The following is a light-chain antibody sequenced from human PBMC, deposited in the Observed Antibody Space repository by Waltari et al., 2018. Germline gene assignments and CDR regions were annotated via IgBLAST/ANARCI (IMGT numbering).Light chain of an antibody. V-gene: IGLV3-21*02. CDR2: DDS. CDR3: HVWDSSTDTWG. Sequence: SYILTQPPSVSEAPGQTAKITCVGDNIGAKRVHWYHQKSGQAPVLLVYDDSDRPSGSPERFSGSNSGNTATLTISRVEAGDEADYYCHVWDSSTDTWGFGGGTKLTVL. CDR1: NIGAKR. J-gene: IGLJ3*02.